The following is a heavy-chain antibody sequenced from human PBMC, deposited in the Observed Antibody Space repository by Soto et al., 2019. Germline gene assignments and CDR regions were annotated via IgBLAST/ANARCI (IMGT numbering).Heavy chain of an antibody. CDR3: AKDSANYGDTYYFDY. D-gene: IGHD4-17*01. J-gene: IGHJ4*02. CDR2: ISYDGSNK. Sequence: GGSLRLSCAASGLTFSSYGMHWVGQSPGKGLEWVAVISYDGSNKYYADSVKGRFTISRDNSKNTLYLQMNSLRAEDTAVYYCAKDSANYGDTYYFDYWGQGTQVTVSS. CDR1: GLTFSSYG. V-gene: IGHV3-30*18.